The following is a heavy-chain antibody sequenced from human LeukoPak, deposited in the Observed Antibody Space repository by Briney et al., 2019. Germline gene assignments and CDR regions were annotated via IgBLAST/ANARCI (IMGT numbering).Heavy chain of an antibody. D-gene: IGHD3-22*01. CDR3: AKDDYYDTSGYRD. CDR1: GFTFGSYE. J-gene: IGHJ4*02. V-gene: IGHV3-30*18. Sequence: TGGSLRLSCAASGFTFGSYEMNWVRQAPGKGLEWVAVISYDVGKKYYADSVKGRFTISRDNSKNTLYLQMNSLRAEDTAVYYCAKDDYYDTSGYRDWGQGTLVTVSS. CDR2: ISYDVGKK.